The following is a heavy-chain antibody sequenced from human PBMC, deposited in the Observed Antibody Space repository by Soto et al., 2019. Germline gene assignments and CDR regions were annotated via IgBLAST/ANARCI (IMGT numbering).Heavy chain of an antibody. J-gene: IGHJ6*02. V-gene: IGHV1-18*04. CDR1: GYTFTSYG. D-gene: IGHD3-10*01. CDR2: ISAYNGNT. Sequence: GASVKVSCKASGYTFTSYGISWVRQAPGQGLEWMGWISAYNGNTNYAQKLQGRVTMTTDTSTSTAYMELRSLRSDDTAVYYCARDYYGTGTLPYYYGMDVWGQGTTVTVSS. CDR3: ARDYYGTGTLPYYYGMDV.